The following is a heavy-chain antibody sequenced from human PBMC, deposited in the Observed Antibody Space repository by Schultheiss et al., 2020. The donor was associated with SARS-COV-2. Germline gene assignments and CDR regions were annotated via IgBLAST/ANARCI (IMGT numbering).Heavy chain of an antibody. CDR1: GGSISSYY. V-gene: IGHV4-59*08. Sequence: SQTLSLTCTVSGGSISSYYWSWIRQPPGKGLEWIGSIYNSASTNYNPSLKSRVTISVDTSKNQFSLKLSSVTAADTAVYYCARVPGIAAAGRFFDYWGQGTLVTVSS. CDR3: ARVPGIAAAGRFFDY. J-gene: IGHJ4*02. D-gene: IGHD6-13*01. CDR2: IYNSAST.